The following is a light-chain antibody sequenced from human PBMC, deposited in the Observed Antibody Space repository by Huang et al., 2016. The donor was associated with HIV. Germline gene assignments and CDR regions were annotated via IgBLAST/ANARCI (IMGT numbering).Light chain of an antibody. V-gene: IGKV3-20*01. J-gene: IGKJ2*01. CDR3: QQYAGSPYT. CDR2: VAS. CDR1: QPVSSRI. Sequence: EIVLTQSPGTLSLSPGERATLSCRASQPVSSRILAWSQQKPCQAPRLLIHVASTRATGIPDRFIGSGSGTDFTLSISRLEPEDFAVYFCQQYAGSPYTFGQGTKLEIK.